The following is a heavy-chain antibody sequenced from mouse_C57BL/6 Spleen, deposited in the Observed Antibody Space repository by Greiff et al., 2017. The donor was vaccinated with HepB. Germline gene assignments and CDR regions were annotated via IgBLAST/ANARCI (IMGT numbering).Heavy chain of an antibody. D-gene: IGHD3-3*01. CDR3: AREGWERYFDY. Sequence: EVKLVESEGGLVQPGSSMKLSCTASGFTFSDYYMAWVRQVPEKGLEWVANINYDGSSTYYLDSLKSRFIISRDNAKNILYLQMSSLKSEDTATYYCAREGWERYFDYWGQGTTLTVSS. J-gene: IGHJ2*01. V-gene: IGHV5-16*01. CDR1: GFTFSDYY. CDR2: INYDGSST.